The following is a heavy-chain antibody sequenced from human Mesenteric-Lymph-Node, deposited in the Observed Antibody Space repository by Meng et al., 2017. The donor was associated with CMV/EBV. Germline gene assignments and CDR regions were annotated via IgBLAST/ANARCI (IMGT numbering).Heavy chain of an antibody. V-gene: IGHV3-11*01. J-gene: IGHJ4*02. CDR3: ARVLGYYFDY. Sequence: GESLKISCAASGFTFSDYYMSWIRQAPGKGLEWVSYISSSGSTIYYADSVKGRFTISRDNAKNSLYLQMNSLRVEDTAVYYCARVLGYYFDYWGQGTLVTVSS. CDR1: GFTFSDYY. CDR2: ISSSGSTI.